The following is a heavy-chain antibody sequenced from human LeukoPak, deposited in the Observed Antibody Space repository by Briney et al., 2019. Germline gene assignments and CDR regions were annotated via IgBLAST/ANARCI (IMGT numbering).Heavy chain of an antibody. Sequence: SETLSLTCSVSGGSINNHYWSWIRQPPGKRLEWIGYIFNTGNTNYNPSLASRVTMSVDTSRAQSFLRLSPVTAADTAIYYCASRPADTTWYGVFDYWSQGTLVTVSS. CDR1: GGSINNHY. CDR2: IFNTGNT. J-gene: IGHJ4*02. V-gene: IGHV4-59*11. CDR3: ASRPADTTWYGVFDY. D-gene: IGHD3-10*01.